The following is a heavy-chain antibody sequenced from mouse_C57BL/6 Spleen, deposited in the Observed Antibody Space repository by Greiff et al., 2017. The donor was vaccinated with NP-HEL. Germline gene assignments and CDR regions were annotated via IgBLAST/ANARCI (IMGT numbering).Heavy chain of an antibody. J-gene: IGHJ3*01. CDR3: ARRDYYGSSHWFAY. Sequence: QVQLQQSGAELVKPGASVKLSCKASGYTFTSYWMQWVKQRPGQGLEWIGEIDPSDSYTNYNQKFKGKATLTVDTSSSTAYMQLSSLTSEDSAVYYCARRDYYGSSHWFAYWGQGTLVTVSA. CDR2: IDPSDSYT. V-gene: IGHV1-50*01. D-gene: IGHD1-1*01. CDR1: GYTFTSYW.